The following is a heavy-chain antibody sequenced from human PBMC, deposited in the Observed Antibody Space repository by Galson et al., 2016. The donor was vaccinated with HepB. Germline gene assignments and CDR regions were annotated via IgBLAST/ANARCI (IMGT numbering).Heavy chain of an antibody. D-gene: IGHD3-22*01. V-gene: IGHV3-48*02. Sequence: SLRLSCAASGFYFSSNSMNWVRQAPEKGLEWISYISSTSGTINYADSVKGRFTISRDNAKDLLYLQMNSLRDDDTAVYYCARRRGQWLYDAFDLWGQGTMVSVSS. CDR1: GFYFSSNS. CDR3: ARRRGQWLYDAFDL. CDR2: ISSTSGTI. J-gene: IGHJ3*01.